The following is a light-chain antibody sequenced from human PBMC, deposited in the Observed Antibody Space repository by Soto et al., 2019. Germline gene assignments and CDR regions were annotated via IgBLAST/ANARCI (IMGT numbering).Light chain of an antibody. CDR3: QQYNSYSYT. J-gene: IGKJ2*01. CDR1: EGISRY. Sequence: DIQMTQSPSTLSASVGARVTITCRASEGISRYLAWYQQKPGKAPKLLIYKASSLESGVPSRFTGSGSGTEFTLTISSLQPDDFATYYCQQYNSYSYTFGQGTKLEIK. CDR2: KAS. V-gene: IGKV1-5*03.